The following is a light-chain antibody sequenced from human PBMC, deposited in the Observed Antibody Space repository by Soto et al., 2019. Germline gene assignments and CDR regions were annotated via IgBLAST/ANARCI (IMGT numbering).Light chain of an antibody. Sequence: DIQMTQSPSTLSASEGDRVTISCRASQSVSIWLAWYQQKPGRAPKLLIYKSSILESGVPSRFSGSGSGTEFTLTISSLQPDDFATYYCQQYNSYSPWTFGPGTKVDIK. CDR2: KSS. CDR1: QSVSIW. J-gene: IGKJ1*01. V-gene: IGKV1-5*03. CDR3: QQYNSYSPWT.